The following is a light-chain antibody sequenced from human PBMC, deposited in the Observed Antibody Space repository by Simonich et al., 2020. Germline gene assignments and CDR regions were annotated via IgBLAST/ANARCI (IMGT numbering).Light chain of an antibody. V-gene: IGLV2-23*01. CDR3: SSYAGSNPL. Sequence: QSALTQPASVSGSPGQSITISCTGTSSDVGSYNLVSWYQQHPGKAHKLLIYEGSKRPSGVSNRFSGSKSGNTASLTISVLQAEDEADYYCSSYAGSNPLFGGGTKLTVL. J-gene: IGLJ2*01. CDR1: SSDVGSYNL. CDR2: EGS.